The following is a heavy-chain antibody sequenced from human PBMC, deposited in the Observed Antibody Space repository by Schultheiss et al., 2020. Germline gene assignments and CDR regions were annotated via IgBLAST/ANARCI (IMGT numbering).Heavy chain of an antibody. Sequence: SETLSLTCTVSGGSISSYYWSWIRQPPGKGLEWIGYIYYSGSTNYNPSLKSRVTISVDTSKNQFSLKLSSVTAVDTAVYYCARLGVGATRDAFDIWGQGTMVTVSS. D-gene: IGHD1-26*01. J-gene: IGHJ3*02. CDR1: GGSISSYY. CDR2: IYYSGST. V-gene: IGHV4-59*12. CDR3: ARLGVGATRDAFDI.